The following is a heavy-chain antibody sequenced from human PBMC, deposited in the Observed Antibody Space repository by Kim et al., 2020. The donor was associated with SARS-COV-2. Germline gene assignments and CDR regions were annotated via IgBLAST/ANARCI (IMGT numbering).Heavy chain of an antibody. CDR2: ISSSSSYI. Sequence: GGSLRLSCAASGFTFSSYSMNWVRQAPGKGLEWVSSISSSSSYIYYADSVKGRFTISRDNAKNSLYLQMNSLRAEDTAVYYCARPIMVRGAYGMDVWGQGTTVTVSS. D-gene: IGHD3-10*01. J-gene: IGHJ6*02. V-gene: IGHV3-21*01. CDR1: GFTFSSYS. CDR3: ARPIMVRGAYGMDV.